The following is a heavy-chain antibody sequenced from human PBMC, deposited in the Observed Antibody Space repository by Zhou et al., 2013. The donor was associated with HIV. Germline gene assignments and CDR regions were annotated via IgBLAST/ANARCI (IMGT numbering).Heavy chain of an antibody. D-gene: IGHD6-19*01. V-gene: IGHV1-24*01. J-gene: IGHJ4*02. Sequence: QVQLVQSGAEVKKPGASVKVSCEVSGYTLTELSMHWVRQGPKKGLEWMGGYDPEDGETIYAQKFQGRVTMTEDTSTDTAYMEVSSLRSEDTAVYYCATLSPYSSGWYLDQWGQGNPGHRFL. CDR1: GYTLTELS. CDR2: YDPEDGET. CDR3: ATLSPYSSGWYLDQ.